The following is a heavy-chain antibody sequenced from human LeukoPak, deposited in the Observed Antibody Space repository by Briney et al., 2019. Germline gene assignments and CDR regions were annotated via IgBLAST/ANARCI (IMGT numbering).Heavy chain of an antibody. Sequence: GGSLRLSCAASGFTFSSYAMSWVRQAPGKWLEWVSAISGSGGSTYYADSVKGRFTISRDNAKNSLYLQMNSLRAEDTAVYYCASLPREYYYDSSGYPPRFDYWGQGTLVTVSS. CDR2: ISGSGGST. CDR3: ASLPREYYYDSSGYPPRFDY. J-gene: IGHJ4*02. CDR1: GFTFSSYA. V-gene: IGHV3-23*01. D-gene: IGHD3-22*01.